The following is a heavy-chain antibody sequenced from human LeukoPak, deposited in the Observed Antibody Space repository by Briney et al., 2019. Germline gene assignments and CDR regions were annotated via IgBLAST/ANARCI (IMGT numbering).Heavy chain of an antibody. J-gene: IGHJ2*01. Sequence: PGGSLRLSCAASGFTFSSHGMNWVRQAPGKGLEWVSGISPNGVITYYADSVKGRFTISRDNAKNSLYLQMNSLRAEDTAVYYCARRGSTYYYGSGTRYWYFDLWGRGTLVTVSS. CDR3: ARRGSTYYYGSGTRYWYFDL. CDR1: GFTFSSHG. V-gene: IGHV3-23*01. CDR2: ISPNGVIT. D-gene: IGHD3-10*01.